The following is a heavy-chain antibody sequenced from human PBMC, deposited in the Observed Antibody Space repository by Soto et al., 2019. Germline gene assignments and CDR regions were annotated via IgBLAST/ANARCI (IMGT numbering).Heavy chain of an antibody. J-gene: IGHJ4*02. CDR3: ARGLDDYGDLDY. CDR1: GGFISRGGYF. D-gene: IGHD4-17*01. CDR2: IYYSGST. V-gene: IGHV4-31*03. Sequence: PSETLSLTCSVSGGFISRGGYFWSWIRQHTRKGLEWIGYIYYSGSTYYNPSLKSRVTISVDTSKNQFSLKLSSVTAADTAVYYCARGLDDYGDLDYWGQGTLVTVS.